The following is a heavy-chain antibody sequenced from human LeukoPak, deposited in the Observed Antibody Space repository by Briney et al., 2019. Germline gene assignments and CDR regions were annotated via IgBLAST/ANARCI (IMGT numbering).Heavy chain of an antibody. CDR2: ISSSGSTI. CDR1: GFTFSDYY. V-gene: IGHV3-11*04. J-gene: IGHJ4*02. Sequence: GGSLRLSCAASGFTFSDYYMSWIRQAPGKGLEWVSYISSSGSTIYYADSVKGRFTISRDNAKNSLYLQMNSLRAEDTAVYYCARDRHCYDSSGPAGSYFDYWGQGTLVTVSS. CDR3: ARDRHCYDSSGPAGSYFDY. D-gene: IGHD3-22*01.